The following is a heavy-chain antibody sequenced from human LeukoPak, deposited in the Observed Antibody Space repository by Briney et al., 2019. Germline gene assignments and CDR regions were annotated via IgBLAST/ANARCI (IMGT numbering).Heavy chain of an antibody. D-gene: IGHD5-18*01. CDR1: GYTFTSYG. CDR3: ARILRGYSYGTIDY. V-gene: IGHV1-18*01. Sequence: GASVKVSCKASGYTFTSYGISWVRQAPGQGLEWMGRISAYNGNTNYAQKLQGRVTMTTDTSTSTAYVELRSLRSDDTAVYYCARILRGYSYGTIDYWGQGTLVTVSS. J-gene: IGHJ4*02. CDR2: ISAYNGNT.